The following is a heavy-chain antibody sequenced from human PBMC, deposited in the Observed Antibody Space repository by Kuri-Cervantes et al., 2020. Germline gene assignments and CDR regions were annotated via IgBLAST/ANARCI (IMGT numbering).Heavy chain of an antibody. V-gene: IGHV1-18*01. D-gene: IGHD2-2*01. Sequence: ASVKVSCKASGYTFTSYGISWVRQAPGQGLEWMGWISAYNGNTNYAQKLQGRVTVTTDTSTSTAYMELRSLRSDDTAVYYCASGRKVVVVPAAMPGYYYYGMDVWGQGTTVTVSS. CDR3: ASGRKVVVVPAAMPGYYYYGMDV. CDR2: ISAYNGNT. CDR1: GYTFTSYG. J-gene: IGHJ6*02.